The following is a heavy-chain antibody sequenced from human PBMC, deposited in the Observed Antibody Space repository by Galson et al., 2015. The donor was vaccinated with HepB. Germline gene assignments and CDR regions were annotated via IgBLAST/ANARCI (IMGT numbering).Heavy chain of an antibody. CDR1: GFTFSAYS. V-gene: IGHV3-21*01. CDR2: ISSRGDHI. CDR3: TAETDFEKITSDF. D-gene: IGHD1-14*01. J-gene: IGHJ4*02. Sequence: SLRLSCAASGFTFSAYSMNWVRQAPGKGLEWVSSISSRGDHIFYADSLKGRFTISRDNAKNSLYLQMVSLRAEDTAVYYCTAETDFEKITSDFWGRGTLVTVSS.